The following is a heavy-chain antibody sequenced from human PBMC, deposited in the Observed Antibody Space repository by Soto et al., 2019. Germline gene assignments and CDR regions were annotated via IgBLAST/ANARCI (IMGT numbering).Heavy chain of an antibody. D-gene: IGHD2-15*01. V-gene: IGHV1-2*04. CDR3: ARGIAVAARSWYYGMDV. J-gene: IGHJ6*02. CDR1: GYTFTGYY. Sequence: ASVKVSCKASGYTFTGYYMHWVRQAPGEGLEWMGWINPNSGGTNYAQKFQGWVTMTRDTSISTAYMELSRLRSDDTAVYYCARGIAVAARSWYYGMDVWGQGTTVTVSS. CDR2: INPNSGGT.